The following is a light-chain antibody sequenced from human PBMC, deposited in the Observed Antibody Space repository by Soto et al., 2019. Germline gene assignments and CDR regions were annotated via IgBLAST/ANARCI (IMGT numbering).Light chain of an antibody. CDR3: SSYAGSNIFYV. CDR1: SSDVGGYHY. V-gene: IGLV2-8*01. CDR2: EVT. J-gene: IGLJ1*01. Sequence: QSALTQPPSASGSPGQSVTISCTGTSSDVGGYHYVSWYQQHPGKAPKLMIYEVTKRPSGVPDRFSGSKSGNTASLTVSGHQAENEAAYSCSSYAGSNIFYVFGTGTKLSVL.